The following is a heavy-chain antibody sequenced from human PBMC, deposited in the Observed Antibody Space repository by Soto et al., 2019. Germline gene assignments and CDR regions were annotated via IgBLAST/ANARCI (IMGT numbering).Heavy chain of an antibody. J-gene: IGHJ6*03. CDR3: TTRSSKNYWPITLPQPYYMDV. CDR2: IKSKTDGGTT. Sequence: GGSLRLSCAASGFTFSNAWMSWVRQAPGKGLEWVGRIKSKTDGGTTDYAAPVKGRFTISRDDSKNTLYLQMNSLKTEDTAVYYCTTRSSKNYWPITLPQPYYMDVWGKGTTVTVSS. CDR1: GFTFSNAW. D-gene: IGHD3-10*01. V-gene: IGHV3-15*01.